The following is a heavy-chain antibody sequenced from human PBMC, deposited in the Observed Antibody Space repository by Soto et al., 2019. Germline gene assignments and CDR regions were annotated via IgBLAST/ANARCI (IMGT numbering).Heavy chain of an antibody. CDR3: AKAHCSSTSCYPTYYSYTMDV. D-gene: IGHD2-2*01. CDR2: ISGSGGSP. J-gene: IGHJ6*02. V-gene: IGHV3-23*04. CDR1: GFTFSSYS. Sequence: EVQLVESGGGLVQWGGSLRLSCAASGFTFSSYSVNWVRQAPGKGLEWVSAISGSGGSPYYADSVKGRCTISRDNSKNTLYLQINSLRDDDTAVYYCAKAHCSSTSCYPTYYSYTMDVWGQGTTVTVSS.